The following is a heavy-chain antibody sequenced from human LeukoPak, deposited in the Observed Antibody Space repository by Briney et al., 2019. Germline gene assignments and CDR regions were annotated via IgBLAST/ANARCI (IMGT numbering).Heavy chain of an antibody. D-gene: IGHD1-26*01. CDR3: AGDRALIVGSSVDY. J-gene: IGHJ4*02. Sequence: SVKVSCKASGGTFSSYAISWVRQAPGQGLEWMGRIIPIFGTADYAQKFQGRVTITTDESTSTAYMELSSLRSEDTAVYYCAGDRALIVGSSVDYWGQGTLVTVSS. V-gene: IGHV1-69*05. CDR2: IIPIFGTA. CDR1: GGTFSSYA.